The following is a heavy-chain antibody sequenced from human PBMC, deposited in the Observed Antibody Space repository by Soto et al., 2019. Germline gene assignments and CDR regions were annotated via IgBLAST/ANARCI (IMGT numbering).Heavy chain of an antibody. CDR1: GFTFSSYG. J-gene: IGHJ4*02. D-gene: IGHD6-13*01. Sequence: GGSLRLSCAASGFTFSSYGMHWVRQAPGKGLEWVAVISYDGSNKYYADSVKGRFTISRDNSKNTLYLQMNSLRAEDTAVYYCAKDRIAAFDYCGQGTLVTVSS. CDR2: ISYDGSNK. V-gene: IGHV3-30*18. CDR3: AKDRIAAFDY.